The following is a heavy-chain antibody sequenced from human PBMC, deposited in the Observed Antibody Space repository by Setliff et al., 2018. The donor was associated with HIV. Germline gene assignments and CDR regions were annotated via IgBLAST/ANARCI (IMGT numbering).Heavy chain of an antibody. CDR1: GDTFSNYA. Sequence: ASVKVSCKASGDTFSNYAISWVRQAPGQGLEWMGGIIPIFGTASHAQKFQGRVTITTDESTSTVYMELSSLRFEDTAMYYCASAYCSSTGCYVRWGNGMDVWGQGTTVTVSS. V-gene: IGHV1-69*05. D-gene: IGHD2-2*01. CDR2: IIPIFGTA. CDR3: ASAYCSSTGCYVRWGNGMDV. J-gene: IGHJ6*02.